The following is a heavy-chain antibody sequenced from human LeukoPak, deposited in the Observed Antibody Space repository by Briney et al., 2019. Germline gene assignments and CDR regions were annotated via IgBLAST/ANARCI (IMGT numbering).Heavy chain of an antibody. CDR1: GFTFSSYS. D-gene: IGHD6-19*01. CDR3: AKDLDSSGYFFNS. V-gene: IGHV3-21*04. J-gene: IGHJ4*02. Sequence: KSGGSLRLSCAASGFTFSSYSMNWVRQAPGKGLEWVSSISSSSSYIYYADSVKGRFTISRDNAKNSLYLQMNSLRAEDTAVYYCAKDLDSSGYFFNSWGQGTLVTVSS. CDR2: ISSSSSYI.